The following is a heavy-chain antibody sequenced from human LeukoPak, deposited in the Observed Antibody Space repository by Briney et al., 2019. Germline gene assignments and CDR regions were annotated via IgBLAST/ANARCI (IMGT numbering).Heavy chain of an antibody. D-gene: IGHD1-26*01. CDR3: VCRIGGAPQ. CDR1: GFTVSGNT. CDR2: IYSDQST. Sequence: PGGSLRLSCAASGFTVSGNTMSWVRQAPGKGLEWVSIIYSDQSTHYADSVKGRFTISRDNSKNTLYLQMNSLRADDTAVYYCVCRIGGAPQWGQGTLVTVSS. J-gene: IGHJ4*02. V-gene: IGHV3-53*01.